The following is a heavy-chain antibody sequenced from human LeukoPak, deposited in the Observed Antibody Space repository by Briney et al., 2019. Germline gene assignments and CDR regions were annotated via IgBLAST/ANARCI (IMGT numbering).Heavy chain of an antibody. J-gene: IGHJ4*02. D-gene: IGHD1-1*01. Sequence: PSETLSLTCAVYGGSFSDYNWSWLRQPPEKGLEWIGEINDSGRTHYNPSLKSRVTISVDTAKYQFSLSLSSLTAADTAVYYCARGLDLEGLDYWGQGTLVTVSS. CDR2: INDSGRT. CDR3: ARGLDLEGLDY. CDR1: GGSFSDYN. V-gene: IGHV4-34*01.